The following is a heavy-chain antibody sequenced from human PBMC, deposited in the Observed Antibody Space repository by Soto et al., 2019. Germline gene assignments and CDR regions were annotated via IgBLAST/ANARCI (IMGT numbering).Heavy chain of an antibody. CDR3: ASTKDETLYFDY. CDR2: IYYSGST. D-gene: IGHD2-15*01. J-gene: IGHJ4*02. Sequence: TLSLTCTVSGGSISRYHWSWIRQPPGKGLEWIGYIYYSGSTNYNPSLKSRVTISVDTSKNQFSLKLRSVTAAGTAVYYCASTKDETLYFDYWGQGTLVTVSS. CDR1: GGSISRYH. V-gene: IGHV4-59*08.